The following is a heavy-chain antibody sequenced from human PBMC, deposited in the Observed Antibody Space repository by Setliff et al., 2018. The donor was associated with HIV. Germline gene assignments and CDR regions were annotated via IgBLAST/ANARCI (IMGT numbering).Heavy chain of an antibody. Sequence: SETLSLTCAVSGASLQSYYWSWIRQPAGKGLQWIGRIYYVGWSKYNPSLEDRVTMSVNTSNNQFSLSLRSVTAADTAIYYCARSIHGGGSEPFDTWGQGILVTVSS. CDR2: IYYVGWS. CDR1: GASLQSYY. CDR3: ARSIHGGGSEPFDT. V-gene: IGHV4-4*07. J-gene: IGHJ5*02. D-gene: IGHD3-10*01.